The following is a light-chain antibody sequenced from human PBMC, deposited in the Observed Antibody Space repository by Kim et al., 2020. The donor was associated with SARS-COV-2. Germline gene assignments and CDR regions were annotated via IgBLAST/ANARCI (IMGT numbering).Light chain of an antibody. V-gene: IGLV2-14*03. J-gene: IGLJ1*01. CDR3: SSYTSSSTYV. CDR2: HVT. Sequence: QSALTQPASVSGSPGQSITISCTGTSSDVGGYNYVSWYQQHPGKAPKLMIYHVTNRPSGVSNRFSGSKSGNTASLTISGLQAEDEADYYCSSYTSSSTYVFGTGTQLTVL. CDR1: SSDVGGYNY.